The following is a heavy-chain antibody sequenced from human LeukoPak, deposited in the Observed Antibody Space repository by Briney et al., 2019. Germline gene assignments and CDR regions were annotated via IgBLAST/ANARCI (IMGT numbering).Heavy chain of an antibody. V-gene: IGHV3-23*01. Sequence: GGSLRLSCAASGFTFSTYGMAWVRQAPGKGLEWVSGIRGSGDTTYYADSVRGRFTISRDNSKNTLYLQMSSLRTEDTAVYYCAKDCGYWGQGTLVTVSS. J-gene: IGHJ4*01. CDR2: IRGSGDTT. CDR3: AKDCGY. CDR1: GFTFSTYG.